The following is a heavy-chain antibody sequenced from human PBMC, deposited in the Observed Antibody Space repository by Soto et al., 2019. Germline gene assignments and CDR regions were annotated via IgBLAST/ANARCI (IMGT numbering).Heavy chain of an antibody. CDR2: ISYDGSNK. Sequence: QVQLVESGGGVVQPGRSLRLSCAASGFTFSSYGMHWVRQAPGKGLEWVAVISYDGSNKYYADSVKGRFTISRDNSKNTLYLQMNSLRAEDTAVYYCAKDQWLRTVEGYFDYWGQGTLVTVSS. CDR1: GFTFSSYG. D-gene: IGHD6-19*01. V-gene: IGHV3-30*18. CDR3: AKDQWLRTVEGYFDY. J-gene: IGHJ4*02.